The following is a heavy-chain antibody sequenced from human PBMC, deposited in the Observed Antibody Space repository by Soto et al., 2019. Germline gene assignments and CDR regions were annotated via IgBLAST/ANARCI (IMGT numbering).Heavy chain of an antibody. Sequence: GRSLRLSCSASGITFKDCAISWVRQAPGKGLEWVSGISGSGGATYYTDSVEGRFTISKDFSKNTVSLQMTGLRVDDTAVYYCARTSTAFYRYYFDSWGQGAPVTVSS. CDR3: ARTSTAFYRYYFDS. V-gene: IGHV3-23*01. J-gene: IGHJ4*02. CDR1: GITFKDCA. D-gene: IGHD2-2*01. CDR2: ISGSGGAT.